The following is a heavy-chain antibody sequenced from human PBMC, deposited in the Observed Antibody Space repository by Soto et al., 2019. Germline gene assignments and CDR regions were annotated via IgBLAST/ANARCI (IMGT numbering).Heavy chain of an antibody. V-gene: IGHV4-31*03. Sequence: SETMSLTCTVSGGSISSGGYYWSWIRKHPGKGLEWIGYIYYSGSTYYHPSLKSRVTISVDTSKNQFSLKLSSVTAADTAVYYCARVPVAAGPEVDYYYYGMDVWGQGTTVTVSS. CDR2: IYYSGST. CDR1: GGSISSGGYY. J-gene: IGHJ6*02. CDR3: ARVPVAAGPEVDYYYYGMDV. D-gene: IGHD6-6*01.